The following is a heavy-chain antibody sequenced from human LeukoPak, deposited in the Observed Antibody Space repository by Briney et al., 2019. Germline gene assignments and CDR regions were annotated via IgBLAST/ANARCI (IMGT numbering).Heavy chain of an antibody. V-gene: IGHV5-51*01. CDR1: GYRFTSHW. Sequence: GESLKISCKASGYRFTSHWIGWVRQMPGKGLEWMGIIYPGDSDTRYSPSFQGQVTISADKSISTAYLQWSSLKASDTAMYYCARRVGSSSWYGVYYYMDVWGKGTTVTVSS. D-gene: IGHD6-13*01. J-gene: IGHJ6*03. CDR3: ARRVGSSSWYGVYYYMDV. CDR2: IYPGDSDT.